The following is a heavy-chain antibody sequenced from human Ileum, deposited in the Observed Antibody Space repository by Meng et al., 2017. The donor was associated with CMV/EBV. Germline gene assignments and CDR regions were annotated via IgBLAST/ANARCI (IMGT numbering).Heavy chain of an antibody. V-gene: IGHV4-30-4*08. J-gene: IGHJ4*02. CDR1: GGSITIGNYY. CDR3: VRQVVAASFDY. D-gene: IGHD2-15*01. CDR2: IYYSGSP. Sequence: QGQLKGSAPELLKPSQPLRPPGTVPGGSITIGNYYGSWIRQPPGRGLEWIGYIYYSGSPYYKPSLKSRVTISLDTSKNQFSLNLRSVTATDSAVYYCVRQVVAASFDYWGQGALVTVSS.